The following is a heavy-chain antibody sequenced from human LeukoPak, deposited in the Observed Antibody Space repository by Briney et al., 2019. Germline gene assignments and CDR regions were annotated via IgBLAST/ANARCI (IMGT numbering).Heavy chain of an antibody. V-gene: IGHV1-18*01. D-gene: IGHD5-12*01. CDR1: GYTFTSYG. CDR2: ISAYNGNT. Sequence: EASVKVSCKASGYTFTSYGISWVRQAPGQGLEWMGWISAYNGNTNYAQKLQGRVTMTTDTSTSTAYMELRSLRSDDTAVYYCARTGYSGYDNTNRLDPWYFDLWGRGTLVTVSS. CDR3: ARTGYSGYDNTNRLDPWYFDL. J-gene: IGHJ2*01.